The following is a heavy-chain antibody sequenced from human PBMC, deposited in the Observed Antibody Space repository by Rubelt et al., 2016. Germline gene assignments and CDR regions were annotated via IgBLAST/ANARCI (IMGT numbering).Heavy chain of an antibody. CDR2: INPNSGGT. D-gene: IGHD6-13*01. J-gene: IGHJ3*02. CDR3: ARGSWFRGAFDI. V-gene: IGHV1-2*04. CDR1: GYTFTGYY. Sequence: QVQLVQSGAEVKKPGASVKVSCKASGYTFTGYYMHWVRQAPGQGLEWMGWINPNSGGTNYAQKFQVWVTMTRDTSIGTSYMELSRLGSDDTAVYYCARGSWFRGAFDIWGQGTMVTVSS.